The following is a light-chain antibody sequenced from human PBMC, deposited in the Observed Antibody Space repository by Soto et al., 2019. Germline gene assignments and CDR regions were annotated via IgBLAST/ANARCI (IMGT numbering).Light chain of an antibody. CDR1: QRVSTF. J-gene: IGKJ1*01. Sequence: EVVLTQSPATLSLSPGDRATLSCRASQRVSTFLAWYQQRPGQAPRLLISEASNRATGIPARFSGSGSGTEFTLTIISLQPDDFAAYYCKQYNSYLHTFGQGTKVDI. CDR3: KQYNSYLHT. V-gene: IGKV3-11*01. CDR2: EAS.